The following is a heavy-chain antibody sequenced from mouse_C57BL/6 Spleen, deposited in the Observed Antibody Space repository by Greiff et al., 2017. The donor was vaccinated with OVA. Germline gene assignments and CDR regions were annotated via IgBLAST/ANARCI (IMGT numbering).Heavy chain of an antibody. D-gene: IGHD2-4*01. CDR3: ARRKVHYDYVWYFDV. CDR2: IDPSDSYT. V-gene: IGHV1-50*01. J-gene: IGHJ1*03. Sequence: QVQLQQPGAELVKPGASVKLSCKASGYTFTSYRMQWVKQRPGQGLEWIGEIDPSDSYTNYNQKFKGKATLTVDTSSSTAYMQLSSLTSEDSAVYYCARRKVHYDYVWYFDVWGTGTTVTVSS. CDR1: GYTFTSYR.